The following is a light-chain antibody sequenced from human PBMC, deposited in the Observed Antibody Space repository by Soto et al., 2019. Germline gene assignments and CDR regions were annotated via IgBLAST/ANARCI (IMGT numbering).Light chain of an antibody. V-gene: IGKV3-20*01. CDR3: QQYGSSPGIT. J-gene: IGKJ3*01. CDR2: GAS. CDR1: QSVSSSY. Sequence: EIVLTQSPGTLSLSPGERATLSCRASQSVSSSYLAWYQQKPGQAPRLLIYGASSRATGIPDRFSGSGSGTDFTLTISGLEPEDFAVYYCQQYGSSPGITFGPGT.